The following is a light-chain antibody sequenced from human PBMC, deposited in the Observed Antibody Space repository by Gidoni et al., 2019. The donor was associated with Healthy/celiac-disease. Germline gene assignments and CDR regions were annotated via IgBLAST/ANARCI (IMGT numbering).Light chain of an antibody. J-gene: IGKJ3*01. V-gene: IGKV3-20*01. CDR3: QQYSSSLIT. CDR1: QSVSSSY. Sequence: EIVLTQSPGTLSLSPGERATLSCRASQSVSSSYLAWYQQKPGQTPRLLIYGASSRDTGIPDRFSGSGSGRDFTLTIRRLEPEEFAVYYCQQYSSSLITFGPGTKVDIK. CDR2: GAS.